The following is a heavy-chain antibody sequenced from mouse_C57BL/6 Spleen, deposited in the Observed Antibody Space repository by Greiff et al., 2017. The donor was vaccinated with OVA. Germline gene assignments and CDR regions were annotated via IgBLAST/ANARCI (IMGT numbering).Heavy chain of an antibody. Sequence: EVQGVESGPELVKPGASVKIPCKASGYTFTDYNMDWVKQSHGKSLEWIGDINPNNGGTIYNQKFKGKATLTVDKSSSTAYMELRSLTSEDTAVYYCARANWDWYFDVWGTGTTVTVSS. J-gene: IGHJ1*03. CDR1: GYTFTDYN. CDR3: ARANWDWYFDV. CDR2: INPNNGGT. V-gene: IGHV1-18*01. D-gene: IGHD4-1*01.